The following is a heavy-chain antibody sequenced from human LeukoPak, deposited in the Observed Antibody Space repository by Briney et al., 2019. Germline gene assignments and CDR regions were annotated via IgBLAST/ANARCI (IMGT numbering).Heavy chain of an antibody. Sequence: EASVKVSCKASGYTFTGYYMHWVRQAPGQGLAWMGWINPNSGGTNYAQKFQGRVTMTRDTSISTAYMELSRLRSDDTAVYYCARVAAVAGKDYWGQGTLVTVSS. CDR3: ARVAAVAGKDY. CDR1: GYTFTGYY. D-gene: IGHD6-19*01. V-gene: IGHV1-2*02. CDR2: INPNSGGT. J-gene: IGHJ4*02.